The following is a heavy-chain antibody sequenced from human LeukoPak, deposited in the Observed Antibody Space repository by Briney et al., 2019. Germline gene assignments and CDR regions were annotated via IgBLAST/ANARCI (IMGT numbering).Heavy chain of an antibody. V-gene: IGHV1-2*04. Sequence: ASVKVSCKASGYTFTGYYMHWVRQAPGQGLEWMGWINPNSGGTNYAQKFQGWVTMTRDTSISTAYMELSRLRSDDTAVYYCARGSPLGYCSSTSCHREDYWGQGTLVTASS. D-gene: IGHD2-2*02. CDR2: INPNSGGT. J-gene: IGHJ4*02. CDR1: GYTFTGYY. CDR3: ARGSPLGYCSSTSCHREDY.